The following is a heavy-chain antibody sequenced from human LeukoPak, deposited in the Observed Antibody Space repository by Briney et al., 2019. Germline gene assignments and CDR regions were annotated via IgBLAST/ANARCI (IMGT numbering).Heavy chain of an antibody. CDR2: MNPNSGNT. CDR1: GYTFTSYY. Sequence: GASVKVSCKASGYTFTSYYMHWVRQATGQGLEWMGWMNPNSGNTGYAQKFQGRVTMTRDTSINTAYMELSSLTSEDTAVYYCARVEFNGGYSHVYWGQGTLVTVSS. CDR3: ARVEFNGGYSHVY. V-gene: IGHV1-8*02. D-gene: IGHD5-12*01. J-gene: IGHJ4*02.